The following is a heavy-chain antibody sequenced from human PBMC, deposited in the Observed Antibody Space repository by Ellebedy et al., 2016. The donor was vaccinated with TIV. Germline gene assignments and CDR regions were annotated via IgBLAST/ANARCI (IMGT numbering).Heavy chain of an antibody. V-gene: IGHV3-23*01. J-gene: IGHJ4*02. CDR3: ARGGLNYFDY. CDR2: ITGGVATT. CDR1: GFTFSNDA. D-gene: IGHD5-12*01. Sequence: GGSLRLXXAAPGFTFSNDAMTWVRQAPGKGLEWVSTITGGVATTYYADSVKGRFTISRDNSKTTLYLQMNSLRAEDTAVYYCARGGLNYFDYWGQGTLVTVSS.